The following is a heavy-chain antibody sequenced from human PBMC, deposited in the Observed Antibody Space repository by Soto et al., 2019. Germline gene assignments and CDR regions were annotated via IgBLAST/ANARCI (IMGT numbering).Heavy chain of an antibody. V-gene: IGHV3-30*03. CDR1: GFTFSSYG. CDR2: ISYDGSNK. D-gene: IGHD4-17*01. CDR3: AGYGDYLFDY. Sequence: PGGSLRLSCAASGFTFSSYGMHWVRQAPGKGLEWVAVISYDGSNKYYADSVKGRFTISRDNSKNTLYLQMNSLRAEDTAVYYCAGYGDYLFDYWGQGTLVTVSS. J-gene: IGHJ4*02.